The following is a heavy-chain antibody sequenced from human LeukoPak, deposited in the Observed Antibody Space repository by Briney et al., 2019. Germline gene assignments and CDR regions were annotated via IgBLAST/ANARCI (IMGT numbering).Heavy chain of an antibody. Sequence: SETLSLTCGVHGETFSAYWWTWIRQSPGKGLEWIVQINHSGNTDYTPSLQGPVNISADTSQKEFSLRLTSVTAADTAVYYCARGREGMGSTSYYSSNWFDPWGQGTLVSVSS. CDR1: GETFSAYW. V-gene: IGHV4-34*01. D-gene: IGHD2-2*01. CDR3: ARGREGMGSTSYYSSNWFDP. J-gene: IGHJ5*02. CDR2: INHSGNT.